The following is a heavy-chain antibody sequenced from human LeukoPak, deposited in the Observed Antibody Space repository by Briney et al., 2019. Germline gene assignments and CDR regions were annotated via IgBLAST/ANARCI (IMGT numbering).Heavy chain of an antibody. J-gene: IGHJ4*02. CDR1: GFTFSSYG. CDR3: AKDSSGYFDY. CDR2: ISYDGSNK. V-gene: IGHV3-30*18. Sequence: GGSLRLSCAASGFTFSSYGMHWVRQAPGKALEWVAVISYDGSNKYYADSVKGRFTISRDNSKNTLYLQMNSLRAEDTAVYYCAKDSSGYFDYWGQGTLVTVSS.